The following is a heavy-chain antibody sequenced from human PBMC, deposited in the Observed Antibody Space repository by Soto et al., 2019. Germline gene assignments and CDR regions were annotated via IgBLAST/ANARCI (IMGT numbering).Heavy chain of an antibody. J-gene: IGHJ4*02. CDR2: IYYSGST. Sequence: QVQLQESGPGLVKPSETLSLTCSVSGGSVSSSSYYWGWIRQPPGRGLEWIGYIYYSGSTNYNPSLKSRVTISVDTSKNQFSLKLSSVTAADTAGYYCARDPNPYYYDSSGFDYWGQGTLVTVSS. CDR1: GGSVSSSSYY. D-gene: IGHD3-22*01. CDR3: ARDPNPYYYDSSGFDY. V-gene: IGHV4-61*01.